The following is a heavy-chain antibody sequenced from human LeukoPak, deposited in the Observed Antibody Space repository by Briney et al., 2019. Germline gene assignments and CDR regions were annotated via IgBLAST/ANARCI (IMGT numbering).Heavy chain of an antibody. CDR1: AGSITNYY. CDR2: IYYTGST. CDR3: ARHGGYHSPIDY. D-gene: IGHD3-22*01. V-gene: IGHV4-59*08. Sequence: SETLSLTCTVSAGSITNYYWSWIRQPPGKGLEWIGYIYYTGSTNYNPSLKSRVSISVDTSKNQFSPKLSSVTAADTAVYYCARHGGYHSPIDYWGQGALVTVSS. J-gene: IGHJ4*02.